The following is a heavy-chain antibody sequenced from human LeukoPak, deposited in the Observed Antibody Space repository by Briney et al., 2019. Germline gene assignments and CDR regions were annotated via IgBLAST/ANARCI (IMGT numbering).Heavy chain of an antibody. CDR3: ASSWDY. V-gene: IGHV3-48*04. CDR1: GFTFSSYS. J-gene: IGHJ4*02. Sequence: GGSLRLSCAASGFTFSSYSMNWVRQAPGKGLEWVSYISSNSDTIYYADSVKGRFTISRDNAWNSLYLQMNSPRAEDTAVYYCASSWDYWGQGTLVTVSS. CDR2: ISSNSDTI.